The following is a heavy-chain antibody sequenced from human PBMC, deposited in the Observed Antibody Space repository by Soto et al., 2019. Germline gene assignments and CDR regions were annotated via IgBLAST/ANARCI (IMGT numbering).Heavy chain of an antibody. CDR3: AKQRAGYGSGSDTFYFDF. CDR1: EFTFSLYV. J-gene: IGHJ4*02. CDR2: ISGSGAST. D-gene: IGHD3-10*01. V-gene: IGHV3-23*01. Sequence: PGGSLRLSCVGSEFTFSLYVIGWVRQAPGKGPEWVSFISGSGASTYYADSVKGRFAISRDNSKNTLFLQMSSLRAEDTALYYCAKQRAGYGSGSDTFYFDFWGQGTLVTVSS.